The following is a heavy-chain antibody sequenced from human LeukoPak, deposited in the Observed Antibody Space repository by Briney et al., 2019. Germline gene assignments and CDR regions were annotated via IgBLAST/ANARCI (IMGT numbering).Heavy chain of an antibody. Sequence: ASVKVSCKVSGYTLIELSMHWVRQAAGKGLEWLGGFDPEDGETIYAQEFQGRVTMTEDTSTDTAYMELSSLRSEDTAVYYCATDRGYYGSGSRLNSYGMDVWGKGTTVTVSS. CDR2: FDPEDGET. D-gene: IGHD3-10*01. CDR1: GYTLIELS. CDR3: ATDRGYYGSGSRLNSYGMDV. V-gene: IGHV1-24*01. J-gene: IGHJ6*04.